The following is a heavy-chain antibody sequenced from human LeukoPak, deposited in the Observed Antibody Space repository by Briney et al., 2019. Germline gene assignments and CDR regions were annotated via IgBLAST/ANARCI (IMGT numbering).Heavy chain of an antibody. CDR1: GYTFTSYY. D-gene: IGHD3-9*01. CDR2: INPNSGGT. Sequence: ASVKVSCKASGYTFTSYYIHWVRQAPGQGLEWMGWINPNSGGTNYAQKFQDRVTMTRDTSISTAYMELSRLRFDDTAVYYCARSPHILTGENFDYWGQGTLVTVSS. CDR3: ARSPHILTGENFDY. J-gene: IGHJ4*02. V-gene: IGHV1-2*02.